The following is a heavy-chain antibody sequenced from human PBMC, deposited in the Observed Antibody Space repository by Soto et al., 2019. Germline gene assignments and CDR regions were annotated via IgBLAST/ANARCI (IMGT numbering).Heavy chain of an antibody. CDR3: ARNPGGAARLEPYYYYYYGMDV. CDR2: ISSSSSYI. CDR1: GFTFSSYS. Sequence: GGSLRLSCAASGFTFSSYSMNWVRQAPGKGLEWVSSISSSSSYIYYADSVKGRFTISRDNAKNSLYLQMNSLRAEDTAVYYCARNPGGAARLEPYYYYYYGMDVWGQGTTVTVSS. D-gene: IGHD6-6*01. J-gene: IGHJ6*02. V-gene: IGHV3-21*01.